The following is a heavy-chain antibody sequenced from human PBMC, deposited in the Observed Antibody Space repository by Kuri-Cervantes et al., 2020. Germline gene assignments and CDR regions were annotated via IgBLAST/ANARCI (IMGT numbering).Heavy chain of an antibody. Sequence: GESLKISCAASGFSFSSYGMSWVRQAPGKGLEWVAVISYDGSNKYYADSVKGRFTISRDNSKNTLYLQMNSLRAEDTAVYYCARSLIPAAIFDAFDIWGQGTMVTVSS. CDR3: ARSLIPAAIFDAFDI. D-gene: IGHD2-2*02. V-gene: IGHV3-30*03. J-gene: IGHJ3*02. CDR2: ISYDGSNK. CDR1: GFSFSSYG.